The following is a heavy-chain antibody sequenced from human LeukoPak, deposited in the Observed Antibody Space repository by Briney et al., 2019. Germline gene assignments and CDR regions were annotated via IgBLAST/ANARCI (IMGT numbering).Heavy chain of an antibody. J-gene: IGHJ4*02. CDR1: GFTFSSYA. V-gene: IGHV3-64*01. D-gene: IGHD6-19*01. Sequence: GGSLRLSCAASGFTFSSYARHWVRQAPGKGLEYVSVISSSGGSTYYANSVKGRFTISRDNSKNTLYLQMGSLRAEDMAVYYCARYSSGWTQPDYWGQGTLVTVSS. CDR2: ISSSGGST. CDR3: ARYSSGWTQPDY.